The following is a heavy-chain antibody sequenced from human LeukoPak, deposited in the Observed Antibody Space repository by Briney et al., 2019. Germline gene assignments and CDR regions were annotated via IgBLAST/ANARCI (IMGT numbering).Heavy chain of an antibody. D-gene: IGHD6-19*01. Sequence: GGSQRLSCAASGFTFGTYAMNWVRQAPGKGLEWVSYISSSSTIYFPDSVKGRFTISRDNAKNSLYLQMNGLRDEDTAVYYCARDAGSGYFDYWGQGTLVTVSS. V-gene: IGHV3-48*02. J-gene: IGHJ4*02. CDR1: GFTFGTYA. CDR2: ISSSSTI. CDR3: ARDAGSGYFDY.